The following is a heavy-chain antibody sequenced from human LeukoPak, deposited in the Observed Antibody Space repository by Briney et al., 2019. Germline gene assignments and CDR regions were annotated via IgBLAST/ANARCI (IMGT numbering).Heavy chain of an antibody. CDR1: GFTFSGSA. Sequence: QTGGSLRLSCAASGFTFSGSAMHWVRQASGKGLEWVGRIRSKANSYATAYAASVKGRFTISRDDPKNTAYLQMNSLKTEDTAVYYCTSYRSSTSASQKLIDYWGQGTLVTVSS. D-gene: IGHD2-2*01. V-gene: IGHV3-73*01. J-gene: IGHJ4*02. CDR3: TSYRSSTSASQKLIDY. CDR2: IRSKANSYAT.